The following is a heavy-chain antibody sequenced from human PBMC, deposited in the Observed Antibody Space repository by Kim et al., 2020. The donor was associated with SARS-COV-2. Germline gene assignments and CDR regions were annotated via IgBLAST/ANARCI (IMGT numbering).Heavy chain of an antibody. Sequence: SETLSLTCTVSGGSISSYYWSWIRQPPGKGLEWIGYIYYSGSTNYNPSLKSRVTISVDTSKNQFSLKLSSVTAADTAVYYCARGLRGGYIAAAAYFDYWGQGILVTVSS. D-gene: IGHD6-13*01. J-gene: IGHJ4*02. CDR3: ARGLRGGYIAAAAYFDY. CDR2: IYYSGST. CDR1: GGSISSYY. V-gene: IGHV4-59*01.